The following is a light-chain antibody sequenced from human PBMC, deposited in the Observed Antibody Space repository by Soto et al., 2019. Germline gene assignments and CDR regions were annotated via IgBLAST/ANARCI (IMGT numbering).Light chain of an antibody. CDR1: QGIRSY. V-gene: IGKV1-9*01. CDR2: AAA. Sequence: IQLTQSQSSLSVSVGDKVTITCRASQGIRSYLAWYQQKQGKAPKLLIYAAATLQSGVPSRFNGSGSGNDFTLNISSLQPEDFATDYCQQLNSYPLTFGGETKVEIK. J-gene: IGKJ4*01. CDR3: QQLNSYPLT.